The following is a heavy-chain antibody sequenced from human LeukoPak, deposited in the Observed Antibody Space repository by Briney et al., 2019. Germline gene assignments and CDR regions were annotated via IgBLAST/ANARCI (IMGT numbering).Heavy chain of an antibody. CDR2: ISSSSSTI. D-gene: IGHD4-17*01. CDR1: GFTFSDYY. Sequence: PGGSLRLSCAASGFTFSDYYMSWIRQAPGKGLEWVSYISSSSSTIYYADSVKGRFTISRDNAKNSLYLQMNSLRAEDTAVYYCARRPIYGASSYFDYWGQGTLVTVSS. J-gene: IGHJ4*02. CDR3: ARRPIYGASSYFDY. V-gene: IGHV3-11*04.